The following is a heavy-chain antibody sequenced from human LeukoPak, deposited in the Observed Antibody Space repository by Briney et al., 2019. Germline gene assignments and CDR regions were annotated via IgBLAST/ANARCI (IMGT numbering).Heavy chain of an antibody. D-gene: IGHD6-6*01. CDR3: AKDRLFQNWFDP. CDR2: NSGSGGST. Sequence: GGSLRLSCAASGFTFNTYAMSWVRQAPGKGLEWVSSNSGSGGSTYYADSVKGRFTISRDNSKNTLYLQMNSLRAEDTAVYYCAKDRLFQNWFDPWGQGTLVTVSS. V-gene: IGHV3-23*01. J-gene: IGHJ5*02. CDR1: GFTFNTYA.